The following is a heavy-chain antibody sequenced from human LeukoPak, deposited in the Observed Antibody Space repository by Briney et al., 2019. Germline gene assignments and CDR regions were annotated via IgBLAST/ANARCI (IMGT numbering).Heavy chain of an antibody. CDR2: ISSDGNTM. J-gene: IGHJ4*02. CDR1: GFIFSSYE. D-gene: IGHD2-15*01. V-gene: IGHV3-48*03. CDR3: ARVGHGYCSGGTCSGF. Sequence: GGSLRLSFAASGFIFSSYEMTWVRQAPGKALEWISYISSDGNTMYYADSVKGRFTISRDNSKNTWYLQMNSLRAEDTAVYYCARVGHGYCSGGTCSGFWGQGTPVTVSS.